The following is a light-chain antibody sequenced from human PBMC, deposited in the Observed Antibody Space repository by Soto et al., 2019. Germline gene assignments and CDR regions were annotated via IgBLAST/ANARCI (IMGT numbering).Light chain of an antibody. CDR2: EVS. Sequence: QSVLTQPPSASGSPGQSVTISCTGTSNDVGSYNYVSWYHQPPGTAPRLMIYEVSNRPSGVPDRFSGSKSGNTASLTISGLQAEDEADYYCASYTTHTARFVFGTGTKVTVL. CDR3: ASYTTHTARFV. CDR1: SNDVGSYNY. V-gene: IGLV2-18*02. J-gene: IGLJ1*01.